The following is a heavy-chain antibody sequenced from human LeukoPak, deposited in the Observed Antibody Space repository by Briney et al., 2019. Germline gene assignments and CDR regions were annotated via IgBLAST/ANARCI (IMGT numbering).Heavy chain of an antibody. V-gene: IGHV3-23*01. CDR1: GFSFGNYA. CDR3: VRDPRDTYGTNWFVS. D-gene: IGHD2-21*01. CDR2: ISGTGGAT. J-gene: IGHJ5*01. Sequence: GGSLRLSCVASGFSFGNYAMSWVRQAPGKGLQWVSQISGTGGATWYAGFARDRFTISRDNSKKTLYLQMSGLGVEDTAMYYCVRDPRDTYGTNWFVSWGQGTLLIVSS.